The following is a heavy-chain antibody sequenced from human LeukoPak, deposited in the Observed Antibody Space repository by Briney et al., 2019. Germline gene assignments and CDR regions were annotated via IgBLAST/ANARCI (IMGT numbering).Heavy chain of an antibody. V-gene: IGHV3-11*04. CDR2: ISSSGNII. CDR1: GFTFSDYY. Sequence: GGSLRLSCAASGFTFSDYYMSWIRQAPGKGLEWVSYISSSGNIIYYADSVKGRFTISRDNAKNTLYLQMDSLRAEDTAVYYCARDRAWNYFDYWGQGTLVTVSS. J-gene: IGHJ4*02. D-gene: IGHD3-3*01. CDR3: ARDRAWNYFDY.